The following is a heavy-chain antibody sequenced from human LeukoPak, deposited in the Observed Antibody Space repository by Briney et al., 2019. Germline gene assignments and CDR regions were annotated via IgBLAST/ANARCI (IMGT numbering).Heavy chain of an antibody. J-gene: IGHJ5*02. CDR2: IYYSGST. Sequence: SETLSLTCTVSGGSISSYYWSWIRQPPGKGLEWIGYIYYSGSTNYNPSLKSRVTISVDTSKNQFSLKLRSVTAADTAVYYCARGRGFGGGGSGWYNHWFDPWGQGTLVTVSS. CDR3: ARGRGFGGGGSGWYNHWFDP. V-gene: IGHV4-59*01. CDR1: GGSISSYY. D-gene: IGHD6-19*01.